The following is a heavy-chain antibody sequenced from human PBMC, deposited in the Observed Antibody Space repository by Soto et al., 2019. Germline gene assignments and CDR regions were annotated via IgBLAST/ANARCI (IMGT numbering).Heavy chain of an antibody. V-gene: IGHV1-18*04. CDR3: AREKRRGYSYGYVHWFDP. Sequence: QVQLVQSGAEVKKPGASVKVSCKASGYTFTSYGISWVRQAPGQGLEWMGWISAYNGNTNYAQKLQGRVTMTTDTSTSTAYMELRRLRSDDTAVYYCAREKRRGYSYGYVHWFDPWGQGTLVTVSS. D-gene: IGHD5-18*01. J-gene: IGHJ5*02. CDR1: GYTFTSYG. CDR2: ISAYNGNT.